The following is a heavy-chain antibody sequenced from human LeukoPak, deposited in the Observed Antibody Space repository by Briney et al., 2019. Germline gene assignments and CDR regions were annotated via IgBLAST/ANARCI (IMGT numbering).Heavy chain of an antibody. CDR3: ARDETYSSDWQSNHYYYYMDV. D-gene: IGHD6-19*01. CDR2: IYYSGST. CDR1: GGSISSSHYY. Sequence: SETLSLTCTVSGGSISSSHYYWGWIRQPPGKGLEWIGSIYYSGSTYYNPSLKSRVTISVDTSKNQFSLKLSSVTATDTAVYYCARDETYSSDWQSNHYYYYMDVWGKGTTVTVSS. J-gene: IGHJ6*03. V-gene: IGHV4-39*07.